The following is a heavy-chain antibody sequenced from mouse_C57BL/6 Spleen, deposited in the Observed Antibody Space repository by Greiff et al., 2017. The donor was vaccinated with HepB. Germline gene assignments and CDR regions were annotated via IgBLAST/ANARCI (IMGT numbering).Heavy chain of an antibody. V-gene: IGHV14-4*01. CDR3: TTAGRVY. CDR2: IDPENGDT. D-gene: IGHD3-3*01. J-gene: IGHJ2*01. CDR1: GFNIKDDC. Sequence: VQLQQSGAELVRPGASVKLSCTASGFNIKDDCMHWVKQRPEQGLEWIGWIDPENGDTEYASKFQGKATITADTSSNTAYLQLSSLTSEDTAVYYCTTAGRVYWGQGTTLTVSS.